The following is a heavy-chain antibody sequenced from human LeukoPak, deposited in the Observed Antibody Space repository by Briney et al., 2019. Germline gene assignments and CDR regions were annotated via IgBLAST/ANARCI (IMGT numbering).Heavy chain of an antibody. Sequence: PGGSLRLSCAASGFTFSGSAMHWVRRASGKGLEWVGRIRSKANSYATAYAASVKGRFTVSRDDSKSTAYLQMNSLKTEDTAVYYCTRCGGDCYSSDSWGQGTLVIVSS. CDR1: GFTFSGSA. V-gene: IGHV3-73*01. J-gene: IGHJ4*02. CDR2: IRSKANSYAT. D-gene: IGHD2-21*02. CDR3: TRCGGDCYSSDS.